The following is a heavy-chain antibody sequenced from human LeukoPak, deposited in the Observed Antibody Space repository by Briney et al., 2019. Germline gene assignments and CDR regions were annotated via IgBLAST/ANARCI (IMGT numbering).Heavy chain of an antibody. D-gene: IGHD3-16*01. CDR1: GGSISSYY. J-gene: IGHJ3*02. V-gene: IGHV4-4*07. CDR3: ARESGGETNGAFDI. Sequence: TSETLSLTCTVSGGSISSYYWSWIRQPAGKGLEWIGRIYTSGSTNYNPSLKSRVTMSVDTSKNQFSLKLSSVTAAGTAVYYCARESGGETNGAFDIWGQGTMVTVSS. CDR2: IYTSGST.